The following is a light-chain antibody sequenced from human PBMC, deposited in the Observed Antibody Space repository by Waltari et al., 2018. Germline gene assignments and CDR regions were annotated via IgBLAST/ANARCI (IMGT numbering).Light chain of an antibody. V-gene: IGLV2-14*03. CDR1: TSAIGGYNF. J-gene: IGLJ2*01. CDR3: SSYSGTTTFVL. CDR2: DAS. Sequence: QSGLTQPASVSGSPGQSITITCTGTTSAIGGYNFVSWYQEHPGKVPKLILFDASERPSGVSNRFSGSKSGNTASLTISGLQAEDEAHYYCSSYSGTTTFVLFGGGTKLTVL.